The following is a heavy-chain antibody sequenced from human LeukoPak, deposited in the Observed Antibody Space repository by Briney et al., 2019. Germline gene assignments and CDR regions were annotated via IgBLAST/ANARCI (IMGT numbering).Heavy chain of an antibody. J-gene: IGHJ4*02. CDR2: INHSGST. CDR1: GGSFSGYY. Sequence: PSETLSLTCAVYGGSFSGYYWSWIRQPPGKGLEWIGEINHSGSTNYNPSLKSRVTMSVDTSKNQFSLKLSSVTAADTAVYYCARDRHYYGSGSYLSYWGQGTLVTVSS. CDR3: ARDRHYYGSGSYLSY. D-gene: IGHD3-10*01. V-gene: IGHV4-34*01.